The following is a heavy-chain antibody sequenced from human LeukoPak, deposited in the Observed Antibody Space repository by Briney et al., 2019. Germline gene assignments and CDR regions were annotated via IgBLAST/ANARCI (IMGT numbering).Heavy chain of an antibody. V-gene: IGHV1-69*05. J-gene: IGHJ5*02. Sequence: GCSVPVSCKASVGTFSSYAISWVRQAPGQGLEWMAKIIPIFGTANYAQKFQGKVTITTDESTSTAYMELSSLRSEDTAVYYCARDLGYCSSTSCQRVDWFDPWGQGTLVTVSS. CDR2: IIPIFGTA. CDR3: ARDLGYCSSTSCQRVDWFDP. D-gene: IGHD2-2*01. CDR1: VGTFSSYA.